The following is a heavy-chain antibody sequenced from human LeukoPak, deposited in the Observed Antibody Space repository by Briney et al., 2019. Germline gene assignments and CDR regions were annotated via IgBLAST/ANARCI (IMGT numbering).Heavy chain of an antibody. Sequence: SVKVSCKASGGTFSNYAISWVRQAPGQGLEWMGGIIPIFGTANSAQKFQSRGTITADESTSTAYMELSSLRAEDTAVYYCARLYSSPPPVGSYYYYYMDVWGKGTTVTVSS. J-gene: IGHJ6*03. CDR3: ARLYSSPPPVGSYYYYYMDV. V-gene: IGHV1-69*01. CDR1: GGTFSNYA. D-gene: IGHD6-13*01. CDR2: IIPIFGTA.